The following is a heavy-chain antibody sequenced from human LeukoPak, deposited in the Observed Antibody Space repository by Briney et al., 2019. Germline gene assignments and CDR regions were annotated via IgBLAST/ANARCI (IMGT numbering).Heavy chain of an antibody. Sequence: SCKASGFTFSSYAMSWVRQAPGKGLEWVSAISGSGGSTYYADSVKGRFTISRDNSKNTLYLQMNSLRAEDTAVYYCAKDKYCSSTSCYVGGDYYYYGMDVWGQGTTVTVSS. CDR3: AKDKYCSSTSCYVGGDYYYYGMDV. J-gene: IGHJ6*02. CDR1: GFTFSSYA. CDR2: ISGSGGST. V-gene: IGHV3-23*01. D-gene: IGHD2-2*01.